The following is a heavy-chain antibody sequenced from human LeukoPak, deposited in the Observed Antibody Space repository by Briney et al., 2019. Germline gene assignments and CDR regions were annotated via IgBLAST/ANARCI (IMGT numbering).Heavy chain of an antibody. V-gene: IGHV3-21*04. J-gene: IGHJ3*02. CDR1: GFTFSSYS. D-gene: IGHD1-26*01. Sequence: PGGSLRLSCAASGFTFSSYSMNWVRQAPGKGLEWVSSISSSSSYIYYADSVKGRFTISRDNAKNSLYLQMNSLRAEDTAVYYCARGPNSGSDRALAFDIWGQGTMVTVPS. CDR3: ARGPNSGSDRALAFDI. CDR2: ISSSSSYI.